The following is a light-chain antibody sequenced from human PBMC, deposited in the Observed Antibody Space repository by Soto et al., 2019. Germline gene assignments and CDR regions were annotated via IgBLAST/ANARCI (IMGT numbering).Light chain of an antibody. CDR1: QSMSNY. J-gene: IGKJ1*01. Sequence: RASQSMSNYLKWYRQKSGKAPKLLIYAASNLLSGVPARFSGRGSGRDFPLIISSLQPEDVATYYGQHSYSTPRTFGQGTKVDIK. CDR3: QHSYSTPRT. CDR2: AAS. V-gene: IGKV1-39*01.